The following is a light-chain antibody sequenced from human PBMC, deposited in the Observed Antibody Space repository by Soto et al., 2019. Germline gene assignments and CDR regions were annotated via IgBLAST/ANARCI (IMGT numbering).Light chain of an antibody. CDR1: SSNIGGNS. CDR2: DDD. CDR3: GSWDSSLSAYV. J-gene: IGLJ1*01. V-gene: IGLV1-51*01. Sequence: QSVLTQPPSVSACPGQSGTSSWSGISSNIGGNSVSWYQQLPGTAPKLLIYDDDKRPSGIPDRFSGSKSGTSATLGITGFQTGDEADYYCGSWDSSLSAYVFGTGTKVTVL.